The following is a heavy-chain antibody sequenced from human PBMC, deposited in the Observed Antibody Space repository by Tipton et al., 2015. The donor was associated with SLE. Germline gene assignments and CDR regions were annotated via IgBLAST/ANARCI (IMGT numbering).Heavy chain of an antibody. V-gene: IGHV4-39*07. J-gene: IGHJ3*02. Sequence: TLSLTCTVSGGSISSISYYWGWVRQAPGKGLELIGSVYYSRSTYYNPSLKSRVTISVDTSKNQFSLKLSSVTAADTAVYYCARSSLTERSAFDIWGQVTMVTVSS. D-gene: IGHD6-6*01. CDR1: GGSISSISYY. CDR3: ARSSLTERSAFDI. CDR2: VYYSRST.